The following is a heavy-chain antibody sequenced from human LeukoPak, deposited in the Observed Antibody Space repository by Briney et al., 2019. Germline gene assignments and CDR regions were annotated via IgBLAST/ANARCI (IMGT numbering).Heavy chain of an antibody. J-gene: IGHJ4*02. CDR3: ARDTSGDGSSFVY. Sequence: SETLSLTCTVSGGSISSGGYYWSWLRQHPGKGLQWIGYIYYSGSTYYNPSLKSRLTISVDTSKNQFSLTLSSVTAADTALYYCARDTSGDGSSFVYWGQGILVTVSS. V-gene: IGHV4-31*02. CDR1: GGSISSGGYY. CDR2: IYYSGST. D-gene: IGHD5-24*01.